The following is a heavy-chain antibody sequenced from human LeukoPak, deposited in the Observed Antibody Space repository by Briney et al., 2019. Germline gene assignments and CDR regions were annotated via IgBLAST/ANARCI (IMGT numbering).Heavy chain of an antibody. Sequence: GRSLRLSCAASGFTFSSYAMHWVRQAPGKGLEWVAVISYDGSNKYYADSVKGRFTISRDNSKNTLYLQMNSLRAEDTAVYYCARDLATFDYYYMDVWGKGTTVTVSS. D-gene: IGHD2/OR15-2a*01. CDR1: GFTFSSYA. CDR3: ARDLATFDYYYMDV. J-gene: IGHJ6*03. V-gene: IGHV3-30*04. CDR2: ISYDGSNK.